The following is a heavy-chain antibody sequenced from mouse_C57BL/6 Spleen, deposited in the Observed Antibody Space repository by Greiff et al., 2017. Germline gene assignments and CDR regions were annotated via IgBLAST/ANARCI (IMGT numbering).Heavy chain of an antibody. J-gene: IGHJ1*03. D-gene: IGHD2-1*01. CDR3: AREETLLWYFDV. Sequence: VQLQQSGPELVKPGASVKISCKASGYAFSSSWMNWVKQRPGKGLEWIGRIYPGDGDTNYNGKFKGKATLTADKSSSTAYMQLSSLTSEDSAVYFCAREETLLWYFDVWGTGTTVTVSS. CDR2: IYPGDGDT. CDR1: GYAFSSSW. V-gene: IGHV1-82*01.